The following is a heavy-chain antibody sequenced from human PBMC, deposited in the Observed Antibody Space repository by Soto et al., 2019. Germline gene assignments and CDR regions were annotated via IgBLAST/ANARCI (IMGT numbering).Heavy chain of an antibody. V-gene: IGHV4-31*03. CDR2: IYYSGST. J-gene: IGHJ6*02. D-gene: IGHD5-18*01. CDR1: GGSISSGGYY. CDR3: ARWGRNSGRMGDTAMVSYYYGMDV. Sequence: SETLSLTCTVSGGSISSGGYYWSWIRQHPGKGLEWIGYIYYSGSTYYNPSLKSRVTISVDTSKNQFSLKLSSVTAADTAVYYCARWGRNSGRMGDTAMVSYYYGMDVWGQGTTVTVSS.